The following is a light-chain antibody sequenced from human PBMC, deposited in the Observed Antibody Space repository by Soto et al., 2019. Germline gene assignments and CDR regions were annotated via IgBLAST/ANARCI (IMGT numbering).Light chain of an antibody. J-gene: IGKJ1*01. CDR3: HQYGGAPAWT. V-gene: IGKV3-20*01. Sequence: EIVLTQSPGTLSLFPGERATLSCRASQSISSSYLAWYQQKPGQAPRLLIYGASSRATGIPDRFSGAESARDFPLTISRLEPEDFAVYYCHQYGGAPAWTFGQGTKVEIK. CDR2: GAS. CDR1: QSISSSY.